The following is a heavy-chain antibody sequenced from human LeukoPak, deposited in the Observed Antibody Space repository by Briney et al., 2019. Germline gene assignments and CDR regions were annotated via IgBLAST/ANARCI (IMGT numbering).Heavy chain of an antibody. J-gene: IGHJ6*03. CDR1: GGSFSGYY. CDR3: ARGYGNMDV. V-gene: IGHV4-34*01. CDR2: INPSGST. D-gene: IGHD4-17*01. Sequence: SETLSLTCAVYGGSFSGYYWSWIRQPPGKGLEWIGEINPSGSTNFNPSLKSRVIVSIDTSKNQFSLKVNSVTAADTAVYYCARGYGNMDVWGNGTTVTVSS.